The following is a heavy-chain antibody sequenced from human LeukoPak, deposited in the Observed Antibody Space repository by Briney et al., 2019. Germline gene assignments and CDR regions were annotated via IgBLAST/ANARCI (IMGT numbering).Heavy chain of an antibody. D-gene: IGHD6-13*01. CDR1: GFTFSDYY. CDR3: ARDSSSWYSPSYYFDY. Sequence: GGSLRLSCAASGFTFSDYYMSWIRQAPGKGLEWVSYISSSGSTIYYADSVKGRFTISRDNAKNSLYLQMNSLRAEDTAVYYCARDSSSWYSPSYYFDYWGQGTLVTVSS. J-gene: IGHJ4*02. CDR2: ISSSGSTI. V-gene: IGHV3-11*04.